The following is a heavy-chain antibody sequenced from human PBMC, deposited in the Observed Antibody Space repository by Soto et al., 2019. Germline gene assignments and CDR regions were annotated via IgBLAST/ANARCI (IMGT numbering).Heavy chain of an antibody. J-gene: IGHJ3*02. CDR3: AREVISPATSDAFDI. CDR1: GGSLSSDNFF. CDR2: IYHTGAA. D-gene: IGHD1-26*01. Sequence: QVQLQESGPGLVKPSQTLSVTCTVSGGSLSSDNFFWSWVRQHPETGLERVGYIYHTGAAYYNPSLKSPLTISLDTSKNRFSLSLISVTAADTAVYYCAREVISPATSDAFDIWGQGTMVTVSS. V-gene: IGHV4-31*01.